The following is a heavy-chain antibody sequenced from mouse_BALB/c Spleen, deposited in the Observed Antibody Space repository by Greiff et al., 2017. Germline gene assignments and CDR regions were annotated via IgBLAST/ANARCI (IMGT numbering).Heavy chain of an antibody. Sequence: QVQLKESGPGLVAPSQSLSITCTVSGFSLTSYGVHWVRQPPGKGLEWLGVIWAGGSTNYNSALMSRLSISKDNSKSQVFLKMNSLQTDDTAMYYCAQRGYYGSRGGNYAMDYWGQGTSVTVSS. CDR3: AQRGYYGSRGGNYAMDY. V-gene: IGHV2-9*02. D-gene: IGHD1-1*01. J-gene: IGHJ4*01. CDR1: GFSLTSYG. CDR2: IWAGGST.